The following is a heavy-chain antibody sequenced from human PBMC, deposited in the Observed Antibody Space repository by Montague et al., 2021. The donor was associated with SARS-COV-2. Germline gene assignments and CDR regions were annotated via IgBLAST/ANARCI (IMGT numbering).Heavy chain of an antibody. D-gene: IGHD3-10*01. Sequence: TLSLTCTVSGGSISSGSYYWSWIRQPAGKGLEWIGRIYTSGSTNYNPSLKSRVTISVDTSKDQFSLKLSSVTAADTAVYYCAREGLKRLLWFGEGYYYGMDVWGQGTTVTVSS. J-gene: IGHJ6*02. CDR1: GGSISSGSYY. V-gene: IGHV4-61*02. CDR3: AREGLKRLLWFGEGYYYGMDV. CDR2: IYTSGST.